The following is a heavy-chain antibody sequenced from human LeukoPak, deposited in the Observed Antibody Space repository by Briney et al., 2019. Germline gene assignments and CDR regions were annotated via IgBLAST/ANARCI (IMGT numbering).Heavy chain of an antibody. D-gene: IGHD3-22*01. Sequence: AGGSLRLSCAASGFTVSSNYMSWVRQAPGKGLEWVSVIYSGGSTYYADSVKGRFTISRDNSKNTVDLQMNSLRAEDTAVYYCARGHDYDSSVAYWGQGTLVTVSP. CDR2: IYSGGST. CDR1: GFTVSSNY. V-gene: IGHV3-66*01. J-gene: IGHJ4*02. CDR3: ARGHDYDSSVAY.